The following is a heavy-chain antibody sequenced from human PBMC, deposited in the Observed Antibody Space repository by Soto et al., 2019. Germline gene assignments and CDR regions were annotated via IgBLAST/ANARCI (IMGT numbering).Heavy chain of an antibody. CDR3: ARLTVTTYYYYYYYYMDV. D-gene: IGHD4-17*01. Sequence: PSETLSLTCTVSGGSISSSSYYWGWIRQPPGKGLEWIGSIYYSGSTYYNPSLKSRVTISVDTSKNQFSLKLSSVTAADTAVYYCARLTVTTYYYYYYYYMDVWGKGTTVTVSS. CDR1: GGSISSSSYY. V-gene: IGHV4-39*01. J-gene: IGHJ6*03. CDR2: IYYSGST.